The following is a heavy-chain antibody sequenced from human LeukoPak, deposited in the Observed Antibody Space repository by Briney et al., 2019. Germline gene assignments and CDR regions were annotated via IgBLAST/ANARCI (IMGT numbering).Heavy chain of an antibody. J-gene: IGHJ3*02. V-gene: IGHV3-21*01. Sequence: GGSLRLSCAASGCTFSSYSMNWVRQAPGKGLEWVSFISSTGNSIYYADSVKGRFTVSRDNAKNSLYLQMNSLRAEDTAVYYCARDLTYDYVWGSYSRAFDIWGQGTMVTVSS. CDR3: ARDLTYDYVWGSYSRAFDI. CDR2: ISSTGNSI. CDR1: GCTFSSYS. D-gene: IGHD3-16*01.